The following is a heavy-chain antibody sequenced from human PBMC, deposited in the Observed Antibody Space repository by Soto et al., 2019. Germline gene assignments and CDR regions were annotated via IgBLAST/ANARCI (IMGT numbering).Heavy chain of an antibody. D-gene: IGHD2-15*01. CDR3: ARVMGVASGGPLAY. CDR2: IYQSGNT. CDR1: GGSISTNNW. Sequence: QVQLQESGPGLVKPSGPLSLTCAVSGGSISTNNWWSWVRRPPGKGLEWIGEIYQSGNTNYNSSLKIRVTISIDKSRNEFSLNVRSVTAADTAVYYCARVMGVASGGPLAYWGQGALVSVSS. V-gene: IGHV4-4*02. J-gene: IGHJ4*02.